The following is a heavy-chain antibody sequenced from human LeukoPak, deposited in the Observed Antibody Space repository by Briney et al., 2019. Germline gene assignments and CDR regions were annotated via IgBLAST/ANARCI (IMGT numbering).Heavy chain of an antibody. D-gene: IGHD1-26*01. Sequence: SETLSLTCVVSGGSFSGYYWIWIRQPPGKGLEWIGSIYNSGSTYYNPSLKSRVTISVDTSKNQFSMKLSSVTAADTAVYYCARHGRLGGSYSPWGQGTLVTVSS. J-gene: IGHJ5*02. V-gene: IGHV4-39*01. CDR3: ARHGRLGGSYSP. CDR2: IYNSGST. CDR1: GGSFSGYY.